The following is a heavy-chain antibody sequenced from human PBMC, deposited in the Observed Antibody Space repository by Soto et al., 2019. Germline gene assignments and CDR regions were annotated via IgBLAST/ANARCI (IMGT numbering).Heavy chain of an antibody. D-gene: IGHD2-2*01. J-gene: IGHJ3*01. CDR1: GFIFSSYT. V-gene: IGHV3-21*06. CDR3: ARAGLEPANAFDV. Sequence: GGSLRLSCTASGFIFSSYTINWVRQAPGKGLEWVSSISGSGSYIYIADSMKGRITISRDNAQNSVHLQMNSLRVEDTAVYYCARAGLEPANAFDVWGQGTKVTVSS. CDR2: ISGSGSYI.